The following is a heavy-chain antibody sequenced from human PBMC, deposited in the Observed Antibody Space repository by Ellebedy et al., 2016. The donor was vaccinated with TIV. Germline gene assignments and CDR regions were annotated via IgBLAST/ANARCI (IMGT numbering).Heavy chain of an antibody. V-gene: IGHV4-39*01. CDR3: ARRREDCAGYHYSDF. CDR1: GGSISSSSYF. CDR2: ISYIGPT. D-gene: IGHD2-21*01. J-gene: IGHJ4*02. Sequence: GSLRLSCVISGGSISSSSYFWDWIRQPPGRGLEWIGTISYIGPTVYNPSLKSRVAFSVYTSKNQFSLRLRSVTAGDTAIYHCARRREDCAGYHYSDFWGQGTLVTVSS.